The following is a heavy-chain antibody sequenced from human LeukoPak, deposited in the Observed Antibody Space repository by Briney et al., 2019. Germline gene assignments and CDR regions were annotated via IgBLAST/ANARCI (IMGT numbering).Heavy chain of an antibody. CDR1: GYTFTGYY. CDR3: ARHYGDYDFPDAFDI. D-gene: IGHD4-17*01. J-gene: IGHJ3*02. V-gene: IGHV1-2*02. CDR2: INPNSGGT. Sequence: ASVKVSCKASGYTFTGYYMHWVRQAPGQGLEWMGWINPNSGGTNYAQKFQGRVTMTRDTSISTAYMELRSLRSDDTAVYYCARHYGDYDFPDAFDIWGQGTMVTVSS.